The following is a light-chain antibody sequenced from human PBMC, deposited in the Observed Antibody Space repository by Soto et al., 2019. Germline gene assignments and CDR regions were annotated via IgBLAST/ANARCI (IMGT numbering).Light chain of an antibody. CDR2: DVS. J-gene: IGLJ1*01. Sequence: QSALTQPASVSGSPGQSITISCTGTSSDVGGYNFVSWYQHHPGKAPKLMIFDVSNRPSGVSNRFSGSKSGNTASPTISGPQPEDEADYYCSSNTTSNTRQVVFGAGTKLTVL. CDR3: SSNTTSNTRQVV. CDR1: SSDVGGYNF. V-gene: IGLV2-14*03.